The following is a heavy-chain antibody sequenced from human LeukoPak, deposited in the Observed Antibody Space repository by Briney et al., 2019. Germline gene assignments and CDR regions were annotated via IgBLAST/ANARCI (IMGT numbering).Heavy chain of an antibody. CDR3: ARDLLSALWPDY. D-gene: IGHD5-18*01. CDR2: FDPDDGET. Sequence: ASVKVSCKVSGYTLTELSMHWLRQAPGKGLEWMGGFDPDDGETIYAQKFQGRVTMTEDTSTDTAYMELSSLRSEDTAVYYCARDLLSALWPDYWGQGTLVTVSS. CDR1: GYTLTELS. V-gene: IGHV1-24*01. J-gene: IGHJ4*02.